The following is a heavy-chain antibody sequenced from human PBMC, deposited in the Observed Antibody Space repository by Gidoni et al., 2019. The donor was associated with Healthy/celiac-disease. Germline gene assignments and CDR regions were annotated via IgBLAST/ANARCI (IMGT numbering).Heavy chain of an antibody. CDR2: MTTNSGNT. Sequence: QVQLVQSGAEAKKPGASVKVSCKASGYTFTRYDINWVRQAPGQGLEWMGWMTTNSGNTGYAQKFQGRVSMTRNTSISTAYMELSSLISEDTAVDYCATSLGDYYYYYGMDVWGQGTTVTVSS. CDR3: ATSLGDYYYYYGMDV. D-gene: IGHD3-16*01. J-gene: IGHJ6*02. V-gene: IGHV1-8*01. CDR1: GYTFTRYD.